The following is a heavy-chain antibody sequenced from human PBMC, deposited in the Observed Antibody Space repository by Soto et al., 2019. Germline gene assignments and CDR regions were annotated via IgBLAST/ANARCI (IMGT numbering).Heavy chain of an antibody. J-gene: IGHJ6*02. D-gene: IGHD4-17*01. Sequence: QVQLVQSGADVKKPGSSVKVSCKASGGTFSSYTISWVRQAPGQGLEWMGRIIPILGIANYAQKFQGRVTITADKSTSTAYMELSSLRSEDTAVYYCARDPYGDSTYYYYYGMDVWGQGTTVTVSS. V-gene: IGHV1-69*08. CDR2: IIPILGIA. CDR1: GGTFSSYT. CDR3: ARDPYGDSTYYYYYGMDV.